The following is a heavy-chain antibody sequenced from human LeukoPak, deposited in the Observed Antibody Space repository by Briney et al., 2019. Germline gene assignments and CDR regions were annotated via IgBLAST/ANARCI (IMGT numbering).Heavy chain of an antibody. CDR2: IKQDGSEK. Sequence: GGSLRLSCAASGFTFSSYWMSRVRQAPGKGLEWVANIKQDGSEKYYVDSVKGRFTISRDNAKNSLYLQMNSLRAEDTAVYYCARVETNHYYDSSGYLGYWGQGTPVTVPS. D-gene: IGHD3-22*01. J-gene: IGHJ4*02. V-gene: IGHV3-7*01. CDR1: GFTFSSYW. CDR3: ARVETNHYYDSSGYLGY.